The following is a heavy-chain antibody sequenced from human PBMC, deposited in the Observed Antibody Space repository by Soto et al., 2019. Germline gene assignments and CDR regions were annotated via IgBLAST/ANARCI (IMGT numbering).Heavy chain of an antibody. CDR3: AKDFSDIWDYRRDFDY. CDR2: ISWNSGSI. V-gene: IGHV3-9*01. J-gene: IGHJ4*02. CDR1: GFTFDDYA. Sequence: GGSLRLSCGASGFTFDDYAMHWVRQAPGKGLEWVSGISWNSGSIPYADSVKGRFTISRDNAKNSLYLQMNSLTPEDTALYYCAKDFSDIWDYRRDFDYWGQGTLVTVSS. D-gene: IGHD1-7*01.